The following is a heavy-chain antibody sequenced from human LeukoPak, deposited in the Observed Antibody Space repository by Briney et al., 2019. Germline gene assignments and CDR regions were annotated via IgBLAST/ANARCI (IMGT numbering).Heavy chain of an antibody. CDR2: IYFSGST. CDR3: ARIVTYSSMHFDN. Sequence: PSETLSLSCTVSGGAISSSNYYWGCIRQPPGKGLGRIGSIYFSGSTNYNPSLKSRVTISVDTSKNQSSLKLNSVTAADTAVYYCARIVTYSSMHFDNWGQGTLVTVSS. CDR1: GGAISSSNYY. V-gene: IGHV4-39*07. D-gene: IGHD6-13*01. J-gene: IGHJ4*02.